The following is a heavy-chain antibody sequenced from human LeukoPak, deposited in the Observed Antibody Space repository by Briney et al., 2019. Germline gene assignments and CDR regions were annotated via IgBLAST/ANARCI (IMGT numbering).Heavy chain of an antibody. CDR2: IIPIFGTA. CDR3: ARGTPPSNYFDY. J-gene: IGHJ4*02. CDR1: GGTFSSYA. Sequence: GASVKVSCTASGGTFSSYAISWVRQAPGQGLEWMGGIIPIFGTANYEKKFQGRVTITADESTSTAYMELSSLRSEDTAVYYCARGTPPSNYFDYWGQGTLVTVSS. D-gene: IGHD2-15*01. V-gene: IGHV1-69*13.